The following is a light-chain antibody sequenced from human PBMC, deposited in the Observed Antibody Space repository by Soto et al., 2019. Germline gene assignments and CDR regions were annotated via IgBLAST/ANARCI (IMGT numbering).Light chain of an antibody. Sequence: QSVLTQPPSVSGAPGQRVTISFTGSSSNIGAGYDVHWYQQLPGTAPKLLIYGNSNRPSGVPDRFSCSKSGTSASLAITGLQAEDEADYYCQSYDSSLSGHVVFGGGTQLTVL. CDR3: QSYDSSLSGHVV. V-gene: IGLV1-40*01. J-gene: IGLJ2*01. CDR1: SSNIGAGYD. CDR2: GNS.